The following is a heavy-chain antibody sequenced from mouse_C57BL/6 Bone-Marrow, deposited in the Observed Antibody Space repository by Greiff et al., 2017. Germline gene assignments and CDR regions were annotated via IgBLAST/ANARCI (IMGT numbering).Heavy chain of an antibody. D-gene: IGHD3-2*02. CDR3: ARRGEQLIFDY. CDR1: GYTSTGYW. J-gene: IGHJ2*01. Sequence: VQLQQSGAELMKPGASVKLSCKASGYTSTGYWIEWVKQRPGHGLEWIGEILPGSGSTHYNEKFKGKATFTADTSSNTAYMQLSSLTSEDSAVYYWARRGEQLIFDYGGQGTTLTVSS. CDR2: ILPGSGST. V-gene: IGHV1-9*01.